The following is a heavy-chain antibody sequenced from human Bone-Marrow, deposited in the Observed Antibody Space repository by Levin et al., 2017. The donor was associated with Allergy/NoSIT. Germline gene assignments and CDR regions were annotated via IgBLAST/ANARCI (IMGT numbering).Heavy chain of an antibody. CDR3: ARADTSTRDIDY. J-gene: IGHJ4*02. D-gene: IGHD5-24*01. CDR2: VCYSGTT. Sequence: SETLSLTCSVSGGSISTYFWNWIRQPPGKGLEWIGSVCYSGTTKYNPSLKSRVTISVDTSKNQFSLNLISVTAADTAVYYCARADTSTRDIDYWSRGTLVTVSS. V-gene: IGHV4-59*01. CDR1: GGSISTYF.